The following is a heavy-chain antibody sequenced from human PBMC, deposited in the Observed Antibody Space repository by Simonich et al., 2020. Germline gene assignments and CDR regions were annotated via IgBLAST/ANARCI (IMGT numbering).Heavy chain of an antibody. CDR1: GFTFSSYS. V-gene: IGHV3-48*01. J-gene: IGHJ3*02. CDR3: ARDSSYYAFDI. CDR2: ISSSSSTI. D-gene: IGHD5-12*01. Sequence: EVQLVESGGGLVQPVGSLRLSCAASGFTFSSYSMNWVRQAPGKGLEWVSYISSSSSTIYYADSVKGRFTISRDNAKNSLYLQRNSLRAEDTAVYYCARDSSYYAFDIWGQGTMVTVSS.